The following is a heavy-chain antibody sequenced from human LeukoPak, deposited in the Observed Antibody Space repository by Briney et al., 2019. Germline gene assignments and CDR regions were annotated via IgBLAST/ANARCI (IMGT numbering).Heavy chain of an antibody. V-gene: IGHV3-30-3*01. Sequence: GGSLRLSCAASGFTFSSYAMHWVRQAPGKGLEWVAVISYDGSNKYYADSVKGRFTISRDNSKNTLYLQMNSLRAEDTAVYYCAKWPMVGATSVDYWGQGTLVTVSS. CDR1: GFTFSSYA. D-gene: IGHD1-26*01. CDR3: AKWPMVGATSVDY. CDR2: ISYDGSNK. J-gene: IGHJ4*02.